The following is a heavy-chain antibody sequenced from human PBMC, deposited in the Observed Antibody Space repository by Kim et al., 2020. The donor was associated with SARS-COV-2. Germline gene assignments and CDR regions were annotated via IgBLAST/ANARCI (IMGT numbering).Heavy chain of an antibody. CDR1: GGSNSSGGYY. CDR3: ARAHRTIFGVVEYMDV. Sequence: SETLSLTCTVSGGSNSSGGYYWSWIRQHPGKGLEWIGYIYYSGSTYYNPSLKSRVTISVDTSKNQFSLKLSSVTAADTAVYYCARAHRTIFGVVEYMDVWGQGTTVTVSS. CDR2: IYYSGST. D-gene: IGHD3-3*01. V-gene: IGHV4-31*03. J-gene: IGHJ6*02.